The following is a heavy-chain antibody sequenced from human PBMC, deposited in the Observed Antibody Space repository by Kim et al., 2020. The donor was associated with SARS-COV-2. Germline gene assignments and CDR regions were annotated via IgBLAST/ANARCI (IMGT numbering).Heavy chain of an antibody. Sequence: GGSLRLSCAASGFTFSSYAMHWVRQAPGKGLEWVAVISYDGSNKYYADSVKGRFTISRDNSKNTLYLQMNSLRAEDTAVYYCARSYDSYGTLEASDDAFDIWGQGTMVTVSS. CDR2: ISYDGSNK. V-gene: IGHV3-30*04. D-gene: IGHD5-18*01. J-gene: IGHJ3*02. CDR3: ARSYDSYGTLEASDDAFDI. CDR1: GFTFSSYA.